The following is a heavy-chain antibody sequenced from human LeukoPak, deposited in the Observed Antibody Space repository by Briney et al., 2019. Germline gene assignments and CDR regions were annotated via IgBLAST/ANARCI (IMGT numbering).Heavy chain of an antibody. V-gene: IGHV3-21*01. CDR1: GFTFSSNS. CDR3: VRDAEYSSSSGLYYFDY. D-gene: IGHD6-6*01. J-gene: IGHJ4*02. CDR2: ISSRSRYI. Sequence: GGSLRLSCAASGFTFSSNSMNWVRQAPGKGLEWVSFISSRSRYIYYADSMKGRFTISRDNAKNSLYLQMSSLRAEDTGVYYCVRDAEYSSSSGLYYFDYWGQGTLVTVSS.